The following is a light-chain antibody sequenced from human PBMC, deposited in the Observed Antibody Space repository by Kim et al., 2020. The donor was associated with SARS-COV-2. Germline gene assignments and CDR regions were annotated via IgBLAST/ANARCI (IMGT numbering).Light chain of an antibody. V-gene: IGLV2-14*03. CDR1: SSDVGAYNY. CDR3: CSYTSSTTLYV. Sequence: QSALTQPASVSGSPGQSLTISCTGSSSDVGAYNYVSWYQQLPGKAPKLIIYDVSTRPSGVSTRFSGSKSGITASLTISGLQAEDEADYYCCSYTSSTTLYVFGAGTTVTVL. CDR2: DVS. J-gene: IGLJ1*01.